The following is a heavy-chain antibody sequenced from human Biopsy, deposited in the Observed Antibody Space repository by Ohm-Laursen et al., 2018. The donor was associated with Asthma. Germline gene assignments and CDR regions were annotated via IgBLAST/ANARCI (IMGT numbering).Heavy chain of an antibody. V-gene: IGHV3-30*03. CDR3: ARQSGQDYGDSSGFDI. CDR1: GFVFSQCG. CDR2: VSPDGHNK. Sequence: SLRLSCAATGFVFSQCGMHWVRQGPGKGLEWVALVSPDGHNKYYEDSVKGRFTISRDNSRKRLYLQINRLTVEDSAVYFCARQSGQDYGDSSGFDIWGQGTKVAVSS. J-gene: IGHJ3*02. D-gene: IGHD3-22*01.